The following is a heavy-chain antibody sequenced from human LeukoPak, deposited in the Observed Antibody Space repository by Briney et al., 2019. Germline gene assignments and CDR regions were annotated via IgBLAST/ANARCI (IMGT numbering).Heavy chain of an antibody. CDR2: ISVSGDKT. D-gene: IGHD3-10*01. CDR1: GFTFSSYA. J-gene: IGHJ4*02. V-gene: IGHV3-23*01. Sequence: GGSLRLSCVTSGFTFSSYAMTWVRQPPGKGLEWVAAISVSGDKTYYADSVKGRFIISRDNSKTTLFLQLNSLGAGDSAVFYCAKDGTNYGLGTSFDNWGQGTLVTVSS. CDR3: AKDGTNYGLGTSFDN.